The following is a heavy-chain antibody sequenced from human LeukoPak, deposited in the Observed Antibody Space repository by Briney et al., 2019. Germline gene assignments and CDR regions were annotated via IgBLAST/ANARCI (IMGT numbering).Heavy chain of an antibody. CDR2: IYDTGST. D-gene: IGHD2-2*02. CDR1: GGSMSTYY. V-gene: IGHV4-59*01. Sequence: PSETLSLTCSVSGGSMSTYYWSWIRQPPGKGLEWIGYIYDTGSTNYNPSLKSRVTISVDTSKNQFSLKLSSVTAADTAVYYCARLCGTSCYRENDAFDIWGQGTMVTVSS. CDR3: ARLCGTSCYRENDAFDI. J-gene: IGHJ3*02.